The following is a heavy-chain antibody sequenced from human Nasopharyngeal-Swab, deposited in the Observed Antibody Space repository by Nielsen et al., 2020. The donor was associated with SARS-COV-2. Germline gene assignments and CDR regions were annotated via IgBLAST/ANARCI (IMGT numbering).Heavy chain of an antibody. CDR3: ARDVGGYANFDY. J-gene: IGHJ4*02. V-gene: IGHV4-39*07. D-gene: IGHD5-12*01. CDR2: IYFNGGT. CDR1: GGSISSSNYY. Sequence: GSLRLSCTVSGGSISSSNYYWGWIRQPPGKGLEWIGNIYFNGGTYYNPSLKSRVTMSVDTSKNQFSLKLSSVTAADTAVYYCARDVGGYANFDYWGQGTLVTVSS.